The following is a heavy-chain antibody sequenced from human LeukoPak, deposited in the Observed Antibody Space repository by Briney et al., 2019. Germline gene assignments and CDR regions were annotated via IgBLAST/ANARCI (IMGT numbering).Heavy chain of an antibody. D-gene: IGHD2-21*02. Sequence: GGSLRLSCAASGFTFSSYAMHWVRQAPGKGLEWVAVISYDGSNKYYADSVKGRFTISRDNSKNTLYLQMNSLRAEDTAVYYCARDVTNARRYYYYYYMDVWGKGTTVTVSS. CDR1: GFTFSSYA. CDR2: ISYDGSNK. J-gene: IGHJ6*03. CDR3: ARDVTNARRYYYYYYMDV. V-gene: IGHV3-30-3*01.